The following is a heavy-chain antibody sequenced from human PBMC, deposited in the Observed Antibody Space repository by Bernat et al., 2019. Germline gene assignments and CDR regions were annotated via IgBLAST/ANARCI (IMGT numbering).Heavy chain of an antibody. CDR2: IDWDDDK. CDR3: ALLEGGSGGSCYSRYGMAV. D-gene: IGHD2-15*01. Sequence: QVTLRESGPALVKPTQTLTLTCTFSGFSLSTSGMCVSWIRQPPGKALEWLARIDWDDDKYYSTSLKTRLTISKDTSKNQLVLTMTNMDPVDTATYYCALLEGGSGGSCYSRYGMAVWGKGTTVTVPS. J-gene: IGHJ6*04. CDR1: GFSLSTSGMC. V-gene: IGHV2-70*15.